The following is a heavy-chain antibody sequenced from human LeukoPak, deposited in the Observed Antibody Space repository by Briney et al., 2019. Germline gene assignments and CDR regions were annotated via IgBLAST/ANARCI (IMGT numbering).Heavy chain of an antibody. D-gene: IGHD2-2*01. CDR3: AVDIVVVPGWFDP. V-gene: IGHV4-34*01. CDR1: GGSFSGYY. Sequence: SETLSLTCAVYGGSFSGYYWSWIRQPPGKGLEWIGEINHSGSTNYNPPLKSRVTISVDTSKNQFSLKLSSVTAADTAVYYCAVDIVVVPGWFDPWGQGTLVTVSS. CDR2: INHSGST. J-gene: IGHJ5*02.